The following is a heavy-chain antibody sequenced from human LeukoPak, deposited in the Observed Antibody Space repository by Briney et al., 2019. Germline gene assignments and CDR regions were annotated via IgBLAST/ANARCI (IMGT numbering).Heavy chain of an antibody. CDR3: SRGVSYYYDSSGYWIDY. D-gene: IGHD3-22*01. CDR2: IHYSGNS. V-gene: IGHV4-59*01. J-gene: IGHJ4*02. CDR1: GGSISRYY. Sequence: SETLSLTCTVSGGSISRYYWSWIRQPPGEGLEWIGHIHYSGNSNYNLSLKSRATISVDTSKNQFSLKLSSVTAADTAVYYCSRGVSYYYDSSGYWIDYWGQGTLVTVSS.